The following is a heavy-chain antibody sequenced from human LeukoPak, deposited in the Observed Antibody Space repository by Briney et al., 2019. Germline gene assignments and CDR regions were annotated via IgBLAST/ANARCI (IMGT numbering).Heavy chain of an antibody. D-gene: IGHD1-26*01. CDR1: GGSFSGYY. Sequence: SETLSLTCAVYGGSFSGYYWSWIRQPPGKGLEWIGEINHSGSTNYNPPLKSRVTISVDTSKNQFSLKLSSVTAADTAVYYCARGRYSGSYYGYYYYMDVWGKGTTVTVSS. CDR2: INHSGST. V-gene: IGHV4-34*01. J-gene: IGHJ6*03. CDR3: ARGRYSGSYYGYYYYMDV.